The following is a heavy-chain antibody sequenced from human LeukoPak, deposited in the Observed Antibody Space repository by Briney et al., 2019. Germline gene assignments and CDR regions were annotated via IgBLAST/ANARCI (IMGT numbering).Heavy chain of an antibody. CDR2: ISGSGGST. CDR1: GFTFSSYA. J-gene: IGHJ6*02. Sequence: GGSLRLSCAASGFTFSSYAMSWVRQAPGKGLEWVSAISGSGGSTYYADSVKGRFTISRDNSKNTLYLQMNSLRAEDTAVCYCAKVSFEDIVVVVAAKQYYYYGMDVWGQGTTVTVSS. V-gene: IGHV3-23*01. D-gene: IGHD2-15*01. CDR3: AKVSFEDIVVVVAAKQYYYYGMDV.